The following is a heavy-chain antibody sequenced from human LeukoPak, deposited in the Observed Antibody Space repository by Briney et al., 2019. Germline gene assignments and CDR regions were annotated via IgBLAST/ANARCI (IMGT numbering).Heavy chain of an antibody. J-gene: IGHJ4*02. D-gene: IGHD1-26*01. CDR2: INHSGST. V-gene: IGHV4-34*01. CDR1: GGSFSGYY. CDR3: ARGQTYSGRIFDY. Sequence: PSETLSLTCAVYGGSFSGYYWSWIRQPPGKGLEWIGEINHSGSTSYNPSLKSRVTISVDTSKNQFSLRLNSVTPDDTAVYFCARGQTYSGRIFDYWGQGTLVTVSS.